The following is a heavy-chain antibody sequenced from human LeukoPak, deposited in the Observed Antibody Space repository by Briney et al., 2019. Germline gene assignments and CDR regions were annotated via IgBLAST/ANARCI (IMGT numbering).Heavy chain of an antibody. CDR2: INPNSGGT. Sequence: ASVKVSCKASGYTFTGYYMHWVRQAPGQGLEWMGWINPNSGGTNHAQKFQGRVTMTRDTSISTAYMELSRLRPDDTAVYYCARDRPLDADDYYGFYYFDYWGQGTLVTVSS. D-gene: IGHD3-10*01. V-gene: IGHV1-2*02. J-gene: IGHJ4*02. CDR3: ARDRPLDADDYYGFYYFDY. CDR1: GYTFTGYY.